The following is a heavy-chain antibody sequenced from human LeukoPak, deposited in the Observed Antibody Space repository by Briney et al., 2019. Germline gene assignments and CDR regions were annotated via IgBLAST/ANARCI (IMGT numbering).Heavy chain of an antibody. J-gene: IGHJ4*02. D-gene: IGHD3-10*01. CDR2: IYHSGTT. Sequence: SDTLSLTCVVSGYSITSSSWWGWIRQPPGKGLEWSGYIYHSGTTYYNPSLQSRVTMSVDTSKNQFSLKLSSVTAVDTAVYYCARKENVYYYFDYWGQGTLVTVSS. V-gene: IGHV4-28*01. CDR1: GYSITSSSW. CDR3: ARKENVYYYFDY.